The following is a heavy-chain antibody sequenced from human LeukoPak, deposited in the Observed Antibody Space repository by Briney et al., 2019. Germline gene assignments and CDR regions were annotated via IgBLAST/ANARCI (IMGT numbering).Heavy chain of an antibody. Sequence: SDTLSLTCTVSGGSISSYYWSWIRQPPGKGLEWIGYIYYTGSTKYIASLKSRVTISVDTSKNQFSLKVSSVTAADTAVYYCARLRPSIGAAGTFDYWGQGTLVTVSS. CDR3: ARLRPSIGAAGTFDY. J-gene: IGHJ4*02. CDR1: GGSISSYY. V-gene: IGHV4-59*08. D-gene: IGHD6-13*01. CDR2: IYYTGST.